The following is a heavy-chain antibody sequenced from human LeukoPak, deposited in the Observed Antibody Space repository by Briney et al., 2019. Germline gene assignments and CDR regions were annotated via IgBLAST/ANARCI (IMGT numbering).Heavy chain of an antibody. CDR1: GFTFSSYW. CDR3: ARGPSGYHNT. V-gene: IGHV3-7*01. D-gene: IGHD5-12*01. J-gene: IGHJ4*02. Sequence: GGSLRLSCAASGFTFSSYWMRWVRQAPGKGVEWVANIKQDGREKYYVDSEKGRFTISRDNAKNSLYLQMNSLRAEDTAVYYCARGPSGYHNTGGQGTLVTVSS. CDR2: IKQDGREK.